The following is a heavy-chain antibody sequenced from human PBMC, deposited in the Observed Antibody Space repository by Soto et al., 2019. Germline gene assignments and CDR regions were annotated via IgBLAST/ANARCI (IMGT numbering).Heavy chain of an antibody. CDR2: IIPISETT. V-gene: IGHV1-69*13. Sequence: SVKVSCKASGGTFSSYAISWVRQAHGQGLEWMGGIIPISETTNYAQKFQGRVTITADESKSTAYMELSSLRSEDTAVYYCARSQGSSTSLEIYYYCYYGMDVWGQGTTVTVSS. J-gene: IGHJ6*02. D-gene: IGHD2-2*01. CDR1: GGTFSSYA. CDR3: ARSQGSSTSLEIYYYCYYGMDV.